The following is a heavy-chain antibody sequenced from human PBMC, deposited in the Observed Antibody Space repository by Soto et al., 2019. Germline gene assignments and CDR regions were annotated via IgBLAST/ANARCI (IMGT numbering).Heavy chain of an antibody. D-gene: IGHD3-9*01. CDR3: ARCLVQHFDWHGALDY. CDR1: GFIVSRNY. Sequence: SGGSLRLSCAASGFIVSRNYMSWVRQAPGKGLEWVSVIYSGGYTYYADSVKGRFTISRDNSKNTLYLQMNSLRAEDTAVYYCARCLVQHFDWHGALDYWGQGTLVTVSS. J-gene: IGHJ4*02. CDR2: IYSGGYT. V-gene: IGHV3-53*01.